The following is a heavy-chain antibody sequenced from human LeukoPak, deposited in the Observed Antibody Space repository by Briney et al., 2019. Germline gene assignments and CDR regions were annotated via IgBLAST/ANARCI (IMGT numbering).Heavy chain of an antibody. CDR1: GFTVSSSY. CDR2: IHSGGST. J-gene: IGHJ5*02. D-gene: IGHD1-14*01. Sequence: GGSLRLSCAASGFTVSSSYMSWVRQAPGKGLEWVSAIHSGGSTYYADSVKGRFTISRDNSKNTLSLQMNSLRAEDTAVYYCARVRTALTTWFDPWGQGTLVTVAS. V-gene: IGHV3-66*01. CDR3: ARVRTALTTWFDP.